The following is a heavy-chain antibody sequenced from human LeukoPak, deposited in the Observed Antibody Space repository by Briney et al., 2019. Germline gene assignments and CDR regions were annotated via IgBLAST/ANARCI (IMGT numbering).Heavy chain of an antibody. D-gene: IGHD5-18*01. V-gene: IGHV3-21*01. Sequence: GGSLRLSCAASGFTFSSYSMNWVRQAPGKGLEWVSSISSSSSYIYYADSVKGRFTISRDNAKNSLYLQMNSLRAEDTAVYYCTRDPSGGYSYGLVWYAFDIWGQGTMVTVSS. J-gene: IGHJ3*02. CDR3: TRDPSGGYSYGLVWYAFDI. CDR1: GFTFSSYS. CDR2: ISSSSSYI.